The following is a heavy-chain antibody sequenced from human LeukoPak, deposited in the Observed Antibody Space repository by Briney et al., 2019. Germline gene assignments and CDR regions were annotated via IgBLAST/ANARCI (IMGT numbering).Heavy chain of an antibody. CDR1: GFTFSRYA. D-gene: IGHD3-9*01. CDR2: IWYDGSNK. V-gene: IGHV3-33*06. J-gene: IGHJ4*02. Sequence: GGSLRLSCAASGFTFSRYAMHWVRQAPGKGLEWVAIIWYDGSNKYYGESVKGRFTISRDNPKNTLFLQMSSLRAEDTAVYYCAKDLTGYSALADYWGQGTLVTVSS. CDR3: AKDLTGYSALADY.